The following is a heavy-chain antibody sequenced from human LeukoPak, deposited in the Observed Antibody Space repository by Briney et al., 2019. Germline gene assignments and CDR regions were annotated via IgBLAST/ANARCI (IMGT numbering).Heavy chain of an antibody. CDR1: GGSISSYY. J-gene: IGHJ4*02. CDR3: ARDATDYGDYEFDY. D-gene: IGHD4-17*01. Sequence: SETLSLTCTVSGGSISSYYWSWIRQPPGKGLEWIGYIYYSGSTNYNPSLKSRVTISVDTSKNQFSLKLSSVTAADTAVYYCARDATDYGDYEFDYWSQGTLVTVSS. CDR2: IYYSGST. V-gene: IGHV4-59*01.